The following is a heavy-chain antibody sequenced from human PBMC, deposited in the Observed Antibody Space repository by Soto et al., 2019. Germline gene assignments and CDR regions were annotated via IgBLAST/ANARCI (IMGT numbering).Heavy chain of an antibody. CDR2: IKQDGSEK. CDR1: GFTFSSFW. Sequence: PGGSLRLSCAASGFTFSSFWMGWVRQAPGKGLEWVAIIKQDGSEKYYVDSVKGRFTISRDNSKNTLYLQMNSLRAEDTAVYYCAKDKVGGITIFGVVITYFDYWGQGTLVTVSS. V-gene: IGHV3-7*03. D-gene: IGHD3-3*01. CDR3: AKDKVGGITIFGVVITYFDY. J-gene: IGHJ4*02.